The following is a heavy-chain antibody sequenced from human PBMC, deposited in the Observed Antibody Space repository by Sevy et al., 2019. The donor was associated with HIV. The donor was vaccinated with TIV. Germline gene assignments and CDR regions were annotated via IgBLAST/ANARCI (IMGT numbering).Heavy chain of an antibody. V-gene: IGHV1-18*01. CDR1: GYTFKTYG. J-gene: IGHJ4*02. CDR2: ISAYSGDT. D-gene: IGHD2-2*01. CDR3: ARDRPQGVVIIPGSMWGGVDY. Sequence: ASVKVSCKTFGYTFKTYGISWVRQAPGQGLEWMGWISAYSGDTNFAQKFQGRVTMTTDTSTSKAYMEPSGLGSDDTAGYFCARDRPQGVVIIPGSMWGGVDYWGQGTVVTVSS.